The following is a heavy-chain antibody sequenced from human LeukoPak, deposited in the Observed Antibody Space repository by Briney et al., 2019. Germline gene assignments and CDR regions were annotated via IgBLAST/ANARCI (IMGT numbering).Heavy chain of an antibody. V-gene: IGHV1-18*01. CDR1: GYTLTSYS. CDR3: ARASYCSDGSCYSDY. J-gene: IGHJ4*02. D-gene: IGHD2-15*01. Sequence: ASVKVSCKASGYTLTSYSISWVRQAPGQGLDWMGWISAYNGNTIYAQKGKGRVTMATDTSTSTDYMELRSLKSDDTAVYYCARASYCSDGSCYSDYWGQGTLVTVSS. CDR2: ISAYNGNT.